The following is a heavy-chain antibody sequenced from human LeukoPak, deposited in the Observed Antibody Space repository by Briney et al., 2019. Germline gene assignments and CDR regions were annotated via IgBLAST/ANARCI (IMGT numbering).Heavy chain of an antibody. CDR3: ARRDPLTGFDY. D-gene: IGHD3-9*01. CDR1: GYSISIGYY. V-gene: IGHV4-38-2*02. Sequence: SETLSLTCSVSGYSISIGYYWGWIRQPPGKGLEWIGSIYHSAITYYNPSLKSRVTISVDTSKNQFSLNLSSVTAADTAVYYCARRDPLTGFDYWGQGTLVTVSS. J-gene: IGHJ4*02. CDR2: IYHSAIT.